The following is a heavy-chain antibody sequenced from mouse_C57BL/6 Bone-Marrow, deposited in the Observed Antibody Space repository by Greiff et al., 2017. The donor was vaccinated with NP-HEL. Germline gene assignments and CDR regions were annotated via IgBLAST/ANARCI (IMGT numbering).Heavy chain of an antibody. D-gene: IGHD1-1*01. V-gene: IGHV1-55*01. Sequence: QVQLQQPGAELVKPGASVKMSCKASGYTFTSYWITWVKQRPGQGLEWIGDIYPGSGSTTYNEKFKSKATLTVDTSSSTAYMQLRSLTSEDSAVYYGARFITTVDYWGQGTTLTVSS. J-gene: IGHJ2*01. CDR1: GYTFTSYW. CDR2: IYPGSGST. CDR3: ARFITTVDY.